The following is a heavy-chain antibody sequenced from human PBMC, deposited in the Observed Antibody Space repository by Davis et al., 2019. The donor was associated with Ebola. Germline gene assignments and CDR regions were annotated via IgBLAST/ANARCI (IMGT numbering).Heavy chain of an antibody. Sequence: GESLKISCKGSGYRFTSYWIGWVRQMPGKGLEWMGIIYPDDSDTRYSPSFQGQVTISADKSFSAAYLQWSSLKASDTAMYYCARLASSSGWDPLDYWGQGTLVTVSS. V-gene: IGHV5-51*01. D-gene: IGHD6-19*01. CDR1: GYRFTSYW. J-gene: IGHJ4*02. CDR3: ARLASSSGWDPLDY. CDR2: IYPDDSDT.